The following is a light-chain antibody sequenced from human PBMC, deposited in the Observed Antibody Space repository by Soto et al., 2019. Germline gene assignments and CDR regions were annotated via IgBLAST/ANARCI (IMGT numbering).Light chain of an antibody. CDR3: GTWDSSLSAVV. CDR1: SSNIGTYY. J-gene: IGLJ2*01. CDR2: DNN. V-gene: IGLV1-51*01. Sequence: QSVLTQPPSVSAAPGQTVAISCSGSSSNIGTYYVSWYQHVPGAAPKLLIYDNNERPSGIPDRFSGSKSGTSATLDITGLQTEDEADYHCGTWDSSLSAVVFGGGTKLTVL.